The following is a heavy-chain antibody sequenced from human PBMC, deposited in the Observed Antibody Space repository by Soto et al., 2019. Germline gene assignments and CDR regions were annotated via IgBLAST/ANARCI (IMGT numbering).Heavy chain of an antibody. CDR3: ARVRAPVYDSSEGGGLDAFDI. CDR2: INPSGGST. D-gene: IGHD3-22*01. V-gene: IGHV1-46*01. CDR1: GYTFTSYY. J-gene: IGHJ3*02. Sequence: QVQLVQSGAEVKKPGASVKVSCKASGYTFTSYYMHWVRQAPGQGLEWMGIINPSGGSTSYAQKFQGRVIMTRDTSTSTVYMGLSSRRSEDTAVYYCARVRAPVYDSSEGGGLDAFDIWGQGTMVTVSS.